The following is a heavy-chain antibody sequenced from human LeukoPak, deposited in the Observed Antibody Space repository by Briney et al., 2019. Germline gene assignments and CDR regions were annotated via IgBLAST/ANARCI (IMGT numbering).Heavy chain of an antibody. J-gene: IGHJ4*02. CDR2: LYHSGST. Sequence: TLSLTCTVSGGSITSGGYYWSWIRQPPGKGVGWFGYLYHSGSTYYNPSLKSRVPISVDRSKNQFSLKLRSVTAADTAVYHCARRGHYDFWSGYYTWFDYWGQGTLVTVPS. D-gene: IGHD3-3*01. CDR1: GGSITSGGYY. V-gene: IGHV4-30-2*02. CDR3: ARRGHYDFWSGYYTWFDY.